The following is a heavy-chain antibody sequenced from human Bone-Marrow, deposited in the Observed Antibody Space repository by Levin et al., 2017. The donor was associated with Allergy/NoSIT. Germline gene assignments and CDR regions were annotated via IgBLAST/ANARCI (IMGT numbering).Heavy chain of an antibody. V-gene: IGHV3-48*01. Sequence: GGSLRLSCAASGFTFETYGMIWVRQAPGKGLEWISYISARRTTIYYADSVKGRFTISRDDAKKSLFLQMSSLRADDTAVYYCARDEESYGDAFDIWGQGTRVTVS. CDR3: ARDEESYGDAFDI. D-gene: IGHD3-10*01. CDR1: GFTFETYG. CDR2: ISARRTTI. J-gene: IGHJ3*02.